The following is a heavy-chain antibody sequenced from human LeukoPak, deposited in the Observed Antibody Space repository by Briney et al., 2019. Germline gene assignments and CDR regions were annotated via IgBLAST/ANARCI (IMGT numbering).Heavy chain of an antibody. Sequence: PSETLSLTCTVSGGSISSSSYYWGWIRQPPGKGLEWIGSIYYSGSTYYNPSLKSRVTISVDTSKNQFSLKLSSVTAADTAVYYCADWLLGNDAFDIWGQGTMVTVSS. J-gene: IGHJ3*02. V-gene: IGHV4-39*07. D-gene: IGHD3-9*01. CDR2: IYYSGST. CDR3: ADWLLGNDAFDI. CDR1: GGSISSSSYY.